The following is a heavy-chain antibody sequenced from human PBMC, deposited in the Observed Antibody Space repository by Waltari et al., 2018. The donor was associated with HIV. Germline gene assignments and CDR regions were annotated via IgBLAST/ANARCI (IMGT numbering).Heavy chain of an antibody. D-gene: IGHD6-13*01. CDR2: IWYDGSKK. CDR1: GFTPSSYG. Sequence: QVQLVESGGGVVQPGRSLRLSCATSGFTPSSYGRHWVRQAPGKGLEWVTVIWYDGSKKYYADSVKGRFTISRDNSKNTLYLQMNSLRIEDTAVYYCARKYSSSWGAPFDYWGQGTLVTVSS. J-gene: IGHJ4*02. V-gene: IGHV3-33*01. CDR3: ARKYSSSWGAPFDY.